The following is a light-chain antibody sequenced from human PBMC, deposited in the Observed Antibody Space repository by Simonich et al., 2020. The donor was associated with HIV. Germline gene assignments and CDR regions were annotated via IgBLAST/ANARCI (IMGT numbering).Light chain of an antibody. V-gene: IGKV3-15*01. Sequence: EIVLTQSPGTLSLSPGERATLSCGASQSVSSNLAWYQQKPGQAPRLLIYGASTRATGIPARFSGSGSGTEFTLTISSMQSEDFAVYYCQQYNNWPLTFGGGTKVEIK. J-gene: IGKJ4*01. CDR3: QQYNNWPLT. CDR2: GAS. CDR1: QSVSSN.